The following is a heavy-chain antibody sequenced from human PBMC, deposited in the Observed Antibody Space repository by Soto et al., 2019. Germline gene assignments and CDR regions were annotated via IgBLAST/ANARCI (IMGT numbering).Heavy chain of an antibody. CDR3: ARDDVLCDGGRCYGVPLDV. Sequence: EVHLVESGGGLVQPGGSLRLSCAASGFTVSSKYMSWVRQAPGKGLEWVSLIQSGGPTYYADSVKGRFTISRDTSENTLHLQMDSRRAEDTDVYYCARDDVLCDGGRCYGVPLDVGGKGTTVTVSS. CDR1: GFTVSSKY. J-gene: IGHJ6*04. V-gene: IGHV3-66*01. D-gene: IGHD2-15*01. CDR2: IQSGGPT.